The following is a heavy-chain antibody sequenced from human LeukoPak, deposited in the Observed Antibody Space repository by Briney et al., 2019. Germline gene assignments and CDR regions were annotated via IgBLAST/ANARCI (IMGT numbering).Heavy chain of an antibody. CDR2: IYYSGST. Sequence: PSETLSLTCTVSRGSISSYYWSWIRQPPGKGLEWIGYIYYSGSTNYNPSLKSRVTISVDTSKNQLSLKLNSVTAADTAVYYCARLYYYGSGSYWAFDYWGQGTLVTVSS. D-gene: IGHD3-10*01. V-gene: IGHV4-59*01. CDR3: ARLYYYGSGSYWAFDY. CDR1: RGSISSYY. J-gene: IGHJ4*02.